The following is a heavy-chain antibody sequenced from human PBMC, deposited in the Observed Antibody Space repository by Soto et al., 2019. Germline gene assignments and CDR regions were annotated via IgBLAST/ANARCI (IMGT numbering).Heavy chain of an antibody. V-gene: IGHV4-39*01. CDR3: ASQGGVYSSNAVVV. D-gene: IGHD4-4*01. CDR2: IYYSGRT. CDR1: GGSISSSSYH. Sequence: QLQLQESGPGLVKASETLSLTCTVSGGSISSSSYHWGWIRQPPGKGLEWIGSIYYSGRTYYNPSLKIRVSISVDTSKNQSALKLSSVTAADTAVFYCASQGGVYSSNAVVVCGKGTTVTVSS. J-gene: IGHJ6*04.